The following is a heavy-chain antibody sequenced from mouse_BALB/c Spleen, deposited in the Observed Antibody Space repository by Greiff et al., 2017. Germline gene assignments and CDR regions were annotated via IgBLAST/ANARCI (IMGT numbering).Heavy chain of an antibody. CDR2: IYPSDSYT. Sequence: QVQLQQPGAELVRPGASVKLSCKASGYTFTSYWINWVKQRPGQGLEWIGNIYPSDSYTNYNQKFKDKATLTVDKSSSTAYMQLSSPTSEDSAVYYCTRLDHLRGYYFDYWGQGTTLTVSS. CDR1: GYTFTSYW. CDR3: TRLDHLRGYYFDY. V-gene: IGHV1-69*02. J-gene: IGHJ2*01.